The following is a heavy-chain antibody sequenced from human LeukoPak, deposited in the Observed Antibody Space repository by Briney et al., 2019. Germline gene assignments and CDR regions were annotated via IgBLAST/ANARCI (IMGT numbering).Heavy chain of an antibody. J-gene: IGHJ6*03. CDR3: TTASWQAYYYYYYMDV. D-gene: IGHD2-21*01. Sequence: PGGSLRLSCAASGFTFSNAWMSWVRQAPGKGLEWVGRIKSKTDGGTTDYAAPVKGRFTISRDDSKNTLYLQMNSLKTEDTAVYYCTTASWQAYYYYYYMDVWGKGTTVTVSS. V-gene: IGHV3-15*01. CDR1: GFTFSNAW. CDR2: IKSKTDGGTT.